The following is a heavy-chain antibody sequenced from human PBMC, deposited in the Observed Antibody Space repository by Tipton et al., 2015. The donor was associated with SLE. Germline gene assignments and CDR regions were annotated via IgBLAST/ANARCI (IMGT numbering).Heavy chain of an antibody. Sequence: TLSLTCSVSGASISSTNSNWAWIRQSPVKGLEWIGSAFYAGSTYYNPSLRGRVTISVDTSNNQFSLKLNSVTAADTAVYYCARSYDAFDMWGQGTLVTVSS. J-gene: IGHJ3*02. CDR1: GASISSTNSN. V-gene: IGHV4-39*07. CDR2: AFYAGST. CDR3: ARSYDAFDM. D-gene: IGHD3-10*01.